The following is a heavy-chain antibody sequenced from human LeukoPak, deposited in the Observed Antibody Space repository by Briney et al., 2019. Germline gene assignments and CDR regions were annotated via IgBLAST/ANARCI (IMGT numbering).Heavy chain of an antibody. J-gene: IGHJ4*02. CDR1: GYSFTSHG. CDR2: ITAYSGNT. Sequence: ASVKVSCKASGYSFTSHGISWGRQAPGQGLEWMGWITAYSGNTHYAQNLQGRVTMTTDTSTSTAYLELRSLRSDDTAMYYCAREPPSIWCSDTSCYPTFDYWRQGSLVSVCS. D-gene: IGHD2-2*01. CDR3: AREPPSIWCSDTSCYPTFDY. V-gene: IGHV1-18*01.